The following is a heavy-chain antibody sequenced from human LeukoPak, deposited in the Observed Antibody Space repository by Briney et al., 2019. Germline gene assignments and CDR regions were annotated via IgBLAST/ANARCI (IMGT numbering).Heavy chain of an antibody. V-gene: IGHV1-18*01. CDR2: ISAYNGNT. CDR1: GYSFSTYG. CDR3: ARDIFYGPGTYYTY. D-gene: IGHD3-10*01. Sequence: GASVKVSCKASGYSFSTYGISWVRQAPGQGLEWMGWISAYNGNTNYAQRLQGRVTMTTDTSTSTAYMELRSLTSDDTAVYYCARDIFYGPGTYYTYWGQGTLVTVSS. J-gene: IGHJ4*02.